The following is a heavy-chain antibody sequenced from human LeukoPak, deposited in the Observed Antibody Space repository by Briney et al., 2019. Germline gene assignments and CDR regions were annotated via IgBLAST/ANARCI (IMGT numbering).Heavy chain of an antibody. CDR1: GYTFTSYG. D-gene: IGHD6-19*01. CDR3: ARRGPVGGGWGFDY. Sequence: ASVKVSCKASGYTFTSYGISWVRQAPGQGLEWMGWISGYYGNTDSAQNLQGRVTMTRDTSTSTAYMELGSLTSDDTAVYYCARRGPVGGGWGFDYWGQGTLVTVSS. J-gene: IGHJ4*02. CDR2: ISGYYGNT. V-gene: IGHV1-18*01.